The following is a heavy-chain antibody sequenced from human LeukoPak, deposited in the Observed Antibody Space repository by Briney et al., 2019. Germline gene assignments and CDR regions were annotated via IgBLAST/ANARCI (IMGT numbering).Heavy chain of an antibody. J-gene: IGHJ4*02. CDR3: ARESPVGATDDY. Sequence: KASETLSLTCTVSGGSISSSSYYWGWIRQPPGKGLEWIGSIYYSGSTYYNPSLKSRVTISVDTSKNQFSLKLSSVPAADTAVYYCARESPVGATDDYWGQGTLVTVSS. V-gene: IGHV4-39*07. CDR2: IYYSGST. D-gene: IGHD1-26*01. CDR1: GGSISSSSYY.